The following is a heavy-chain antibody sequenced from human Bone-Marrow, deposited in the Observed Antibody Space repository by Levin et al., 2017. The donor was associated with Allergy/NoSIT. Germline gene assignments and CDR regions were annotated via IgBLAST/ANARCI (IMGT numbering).Heavy chain of an antibody. V-gene: IGHV1-2*02. Sequence: GGSLRLSCKASGNTFTGYYMHWVRQAPGQGLEWVGWIIPNSGGTNYAQKFQGRVTMTRETSISPAYMQLNTLRSDDTAVYYCASRGQLLGRGLLAYWGQGTLVTVSS. J-gene: IGHJ4*02. D-gene: IGHD3-10*01. CDR1: GNTFTGYY. CDR2: IIPNSGGT. CDR3: ASRGQLLGRGLLAY.